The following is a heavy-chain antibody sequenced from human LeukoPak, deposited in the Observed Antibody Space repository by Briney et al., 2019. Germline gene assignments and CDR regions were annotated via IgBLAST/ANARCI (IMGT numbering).Heavy chain of an antibody. Sequence: SETLSLSCTVSGGSISSGSYYWTWIRQPAGKGLEGIGRIYTSGSTNFNPSLKSRVTISFDTSENQFSLKLSSVTAADTAVYYCARAGTQTYFFDYWGQGTLVTVSS. CDR1: GGSISSGSYY. CDR3: ARAGTQTYFFDY. V-gene: IGHV4-61*02. J-gene: IGHJ4*02. D-gene: IGHD1-14*01. CDR2: IYTSGST.